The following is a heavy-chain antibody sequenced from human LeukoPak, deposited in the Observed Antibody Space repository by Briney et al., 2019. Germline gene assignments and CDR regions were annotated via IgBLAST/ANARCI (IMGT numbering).Heavy chain of an antibody. J-gene: IGHJ4*02. V-gene: IGHV4-34*01. Sequence: PSETLSLTCAVYGGSFSGYYWSWIRQPPGKGLEWIGEINHSGSTNYNPSLKSRVTISVDTSKNQFSLKLSSVTAADTAVYYCARLGGYSTPRWGQGTLVTVSS. CDR1: GGSFSGYY. CDR2: INHSGST. CDR3: ARLGGYSTPR. D-gene: IGHD5-12*01.